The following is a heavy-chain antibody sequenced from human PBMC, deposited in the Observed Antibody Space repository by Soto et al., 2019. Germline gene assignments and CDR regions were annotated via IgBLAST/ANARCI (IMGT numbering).Heavy chain of an antibody. CDR2: IFHSGIT. CDR3: ARGMAAAGDTFDV. J-gene: IGHJ3*01. CDR1: GASITESY. D-gene: IGHD6-25*01. V-gene: IGHV4-4*08. Sequence: QLRLLESGPGLVQPSETLSLTCTVSGASITESYWSWIRQAPGKALSWIGFIFHSGITKYNLSLKGRASISIDRSNNRVSLKLTSVTSSDTAVYYCARGMAAAGDTFDVWGQGTMVTVSA.